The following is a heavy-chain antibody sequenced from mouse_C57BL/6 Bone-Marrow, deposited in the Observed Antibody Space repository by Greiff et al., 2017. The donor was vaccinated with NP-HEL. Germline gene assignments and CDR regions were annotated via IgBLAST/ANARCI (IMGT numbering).Heavy chain of an antibody. CDR1: GFTFSSYG. D-gene: IGHD1-1*01. V-gene: IGHV5-6*01. CDR3: ARHDYYGFAY. Sequence: EVQRVESGGDLVKPGGSLKLSCAASGFTFSSYGMSWVRQTPDKRLEWVATISSGGSYTYYPDSVKGRFTISRDNAKNTLYLQMSSLKSEDTAMYYCARHDYYGFAYWGQGTLVTVSA. J-gene: IGHJ3*01. CDR2: ISSGGSYT.